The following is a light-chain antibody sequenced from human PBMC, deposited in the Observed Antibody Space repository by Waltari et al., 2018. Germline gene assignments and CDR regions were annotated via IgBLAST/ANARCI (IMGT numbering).Light chain of an antibody. Sequence: EIVMTQSPATLSVSPGERATLSCRASQSLSSSYLAWYQQKPGQAPRLLIYGASTRATGIPARFNGSGSGTEFTLTISSLQSEDFAVYYCQQYNSWPPLTFGGGTKVEIK. CDR1: QSLSSSY. V-gene: IGKV3-15*01. CDR2: GAS. J-gene: IGKJ4*01. CDR3: QQYNSWPPLT.